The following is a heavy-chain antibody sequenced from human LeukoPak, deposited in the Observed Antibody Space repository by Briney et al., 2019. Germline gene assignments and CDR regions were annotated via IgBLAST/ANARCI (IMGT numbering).Heavy chain of an antibody. CDR2: IYYSGST. V-gene: IGHV4-39*07. Sequence: SETLSLTCTVSGGSISSYYWGWIRQPPGKGLEWIGSIYYSGSTYYNPSLKSRVTISVDTSKNQFSLKLSSVTAADTAVYYCARGIIWFGESMPFHYWGQGTLVTVSS. CDR3: ARGIIWFGESMPFHY. D-gene: IGHD3-10*01. CDR1: GGSISSYY. J-gene: IGHJ4*02.